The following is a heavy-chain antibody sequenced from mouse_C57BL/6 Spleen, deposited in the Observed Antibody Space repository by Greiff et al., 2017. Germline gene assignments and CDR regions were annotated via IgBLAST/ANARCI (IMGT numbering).Heavy chain of an antibody. V-gene: IGHV1-69*01. Sequence: QVQLQQPGAELVMPGASVKLSCKASGYTFTSYWMHWVKQRPGQGLEWIGEIDPSDSYTNYNQKFKGKSTLTLDKSSSTAYMQLSSRTSEDSAVYYCARSEGYYGSSYDWYFGVWGTGTTVTVSS. D-gene: IGHD1-1*01. CDR1: GYTFTSYW. J-gene: IGHJ1*03. CDR3: ARSEGYYGSSYDWYFGV. CDR2: IDPSDSYT.